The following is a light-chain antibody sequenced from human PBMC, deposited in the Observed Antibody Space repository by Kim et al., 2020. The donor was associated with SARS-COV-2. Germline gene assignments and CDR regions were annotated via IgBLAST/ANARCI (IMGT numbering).Light chain of an antibody. CDR2: GAS. Sequence: VSPGERATLSCRASQSVSSHLAWYQQKPGQAPRLIFYGASARAAGIPARFSASGSGTDFTLTISSLQSEDFAIYYCQQYNNWPPYTFGQGTKLEI. CDR1: QSVSSH. CDR3: QQYNNWPPYT. J-gene: IGKJ2*01. V-gene: IGKV3-15*01.